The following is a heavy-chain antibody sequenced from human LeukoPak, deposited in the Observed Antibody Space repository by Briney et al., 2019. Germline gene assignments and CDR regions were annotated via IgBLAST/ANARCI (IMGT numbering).Heavy chain of an antibody. CDR3: TRVTGTTVFDY. CDR1: GFTFDDYT. Sequence: GGSLRLSCAASGFTFDDYTMHWVRHAPGKGLEWVSCVSWNSYNVGYADSVRGRFTIARDNAKNSLYLQMNSLRAEDTAFYYCTRVTGTTVFDYWGQGTLVTVSS. V-gene: IGHV3-9*01. D-gene: IGHD1-7*01. J-gene: IGHJ4*02. CDR2: VSWNSYNV.